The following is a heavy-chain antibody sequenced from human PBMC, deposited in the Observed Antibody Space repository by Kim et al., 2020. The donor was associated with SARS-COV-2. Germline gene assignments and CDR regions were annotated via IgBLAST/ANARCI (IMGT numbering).Heavy chain of an antibody. CDR1: GASISSRDYS. D-gene: IGHD7-27*01. CDR3: ARDHLNGDPVGAFDI. CDR2: MYYSGGT. J-gene: IGHJ3*02. V-gene: IGHV4-30-2*01. Sequence: SETLSLTCAVSGASISSRDYSWSWIRQPPGKGLEGIGYMYYSGGTYYNPSLKSRVTISVDGSKNQFSLKLTSVTAADTAVYYCARDHLNGDPVGAFDIWG.